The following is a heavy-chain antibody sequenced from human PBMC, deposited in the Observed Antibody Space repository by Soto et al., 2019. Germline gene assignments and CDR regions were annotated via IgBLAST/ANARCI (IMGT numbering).Heavy chain of an antibody. J-gene: IGHJ5*02. CDR1: GGSINSDGSF. D-gene: IGHD1-26*01. Sequence: KPSETLSLTCSVSGGSINSDGSFWGWVRQSPGKGLEWIGSLYYGGSTFYNPSLKSRVTISLDTSKNQFPLRLTSVTAADTAIYYCARQLPVGATSWFDPWGQGTLVTVSS. CDR3: ARQLPVGATSWFDP. V-gene: IGHV4-39*01. CDR2: LYYGGST.